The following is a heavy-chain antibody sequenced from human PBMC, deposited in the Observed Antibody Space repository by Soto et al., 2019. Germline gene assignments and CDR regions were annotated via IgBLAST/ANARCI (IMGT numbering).Heavy chain of an antibody. Sequence: SQTLSLTCTVDGGSISSYYWSWIRQPAGKGLEWIGRIYTSGSTSYNPSLKSRVTMSVDTSKNQFSLKLSSVTAADTAVYYCARDMVPVAGKNWFDPWGQGTLVTVSS. CDR1: GGSISSYY. J-gene: IGHJ5*02. CDR3: ARDMVPVAGKNWFDP. D-gene: IGHD3-10*01. V-gene: IGHV4-4*07. CDR2: IYTSGST.